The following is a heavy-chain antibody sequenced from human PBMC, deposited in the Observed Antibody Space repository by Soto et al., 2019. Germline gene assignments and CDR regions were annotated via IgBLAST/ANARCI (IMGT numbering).Heavy chain of an antibody. CDR1: AGSISSGGYY. D-gene: IGHD3-10*01. CDR2: IYYSGST. CDR3: ARDSTMVRGVRGAFDY. Sequence: SETLSHTCTVSAGSISSGGYYWSWIRQHPGKGLEWIGYIYYSGSTYYNPSLKSRVTISVDTSKNQFSLKLSSVTAADTAVYYCARDSTMVRGVRGAFDYWGQGTLVTVS. J-gene: IGHJ4*02. V-gene: IGHV4-31*03.